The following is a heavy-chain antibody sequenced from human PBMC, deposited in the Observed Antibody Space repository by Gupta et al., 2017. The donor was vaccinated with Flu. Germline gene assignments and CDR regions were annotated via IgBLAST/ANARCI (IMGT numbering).Heavy chain of an antibody. J-gene: IGHJ6*03. CDR1: GFTFMNAW. Sequence: EVQLVASGGGLVKPGGSLRLSCAASGFTFMNAWMPWVRQAPGKGLEWVGRIKSHFDGGSTDYASPVKDRFTISRDDSKNTIYLQMNGLKTEDTALYYCARIAAAGTGNYMDVWGKGTTVTVSS. D-gene: IGHD6-13*01. V-gene: IGHV3-15*01. CDR2: IKSHFDGGST. CDR3: ARIAAAGTGNYMDV.